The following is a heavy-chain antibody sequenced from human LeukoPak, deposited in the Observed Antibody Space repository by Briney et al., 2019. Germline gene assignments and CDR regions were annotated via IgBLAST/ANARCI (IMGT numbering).Heavy chain of an antibody. CDR1: GGSISSYY. J-gene: IGHJ5*02. V-gene: IGHV4-59*01. CDR2: IYYSAST. D-gene: IGHD3-3*01. CDR3: ARDSVGDFWSGYSNWFDP. Sequence: SSETLCLTCTVSGGSISSYYWSWIRQPPGKGLEWSGYIYYSASTNYNPSLRSRVTISVDTSKHQFSLKLSSATAADTAVYYCARDSVGDFWSGYSNWFDPWGQGTLVTVSS.